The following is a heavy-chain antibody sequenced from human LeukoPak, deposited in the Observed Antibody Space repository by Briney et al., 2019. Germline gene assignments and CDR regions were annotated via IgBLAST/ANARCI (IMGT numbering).Heavy chain of an antibody. V-gene: IGHV3-23*01. Sequence: GGSLRLSCAASGFTFSSYGMSWVRHAPGKGPEWVPGIVGNGDSTYYADSVKGRFAISRDNSKNTLFLHMNSLRAEDTAVYYCAKSLEYSDSTGYLTRVFDYWGQGTLVTVSS. J-gene: IGHJ4*02. CDR1: GFTFSSYG. CDR3: AKSLEYSDSTGYLTRVFDY. CDR2: IVGNGDST. D-gene: IGHD3-22*01.